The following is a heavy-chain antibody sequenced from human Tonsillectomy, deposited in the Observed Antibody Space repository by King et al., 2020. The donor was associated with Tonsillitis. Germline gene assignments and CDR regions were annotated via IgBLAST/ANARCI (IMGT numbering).Heavy chain of an antibody. Sequence: VQLVESGGGLVQPGGSLRLSCAASGFTFSSYDMHWVRQATGQGLELVSSIGTDGDTYYPGSVKGRFTISRENAKNSLYPQMNSLIAGDTAVYYCAREPKGYYYGMDVWGQGTTVTVSS. V-gene: IGHV3-13*01. CDR2: IGTDGDT. J-gene: IGHJ6*02. CDR1: GFTFSSYD. CDR3: AREPKGYYYGMDV.